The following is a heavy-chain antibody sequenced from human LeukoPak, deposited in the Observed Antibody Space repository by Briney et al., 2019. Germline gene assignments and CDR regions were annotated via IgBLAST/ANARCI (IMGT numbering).Heavy chain of an antibody. CDR1: GGSFSGYY. D-gene: IGHD6-19*01. J-gene: IGHJ4*02. CDR2: INHSGST. CDR3: ARGYSSGWPSVDY. V-gene: IGHV4-34*01. Sequence: SETLSLTCAVYGGSFSGYYWSWIRQPPGKGLEWIGEINHSGSTNYNPSLKSRVTISVDTSKNQFSLKLSSVTAADTAVYYCARGYSSGWPSVDYWGQGTLVTVSS.